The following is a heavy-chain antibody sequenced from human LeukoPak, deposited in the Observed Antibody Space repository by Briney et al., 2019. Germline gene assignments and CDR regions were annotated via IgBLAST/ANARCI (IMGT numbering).Heavy chain of an antibody. D-gene: IGHD2-21*01. J-gene: IGHJ4*02. CDR2: INHSGST. V-gene: IGHV4-34*01. CDR3: ARATAFVVY. CDR1: GGSFSGYY. Sequence: SENLSLTRAVYGGSFSGYYWSWIRQPPGKGLEWIGEINHSGSTNYNPSLKSRVTILVDTSKNQFSLKLSSVTAADTAVYYCARATAFVVYWGQGTLVTVSS.